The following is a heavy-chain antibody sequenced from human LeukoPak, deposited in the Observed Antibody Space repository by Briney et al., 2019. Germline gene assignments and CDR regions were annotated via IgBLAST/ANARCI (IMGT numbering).Heavy chain of an antibody. CDR2: ISAYNGNT. Sequence: ASVKVSCKASGYTFTSYGISWVRQAPGQGLEWMGWISAYNGNTNYAQKLQGRVTMTTDTSTSTAYMELRSLRSDDTAVYYCARADYDSSGAYYYYYYMDVWGKGTTVTVSS. J-gene: IGHJ6*03. CDR3: ARADYDSSGAYYYYYYMDV. CDR1: GYTFTSYG. V-gene: IGHV1-18*01. D-gene: IGHD3-22*01.